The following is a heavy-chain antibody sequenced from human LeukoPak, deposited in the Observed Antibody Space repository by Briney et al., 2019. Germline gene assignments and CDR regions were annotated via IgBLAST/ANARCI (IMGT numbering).Heavy chain of an antibody. D-gene: IGHD3-22*01. CDR1: GFTFDDYA. J-gene: IGHJ4*02. CDR3: AKGYYDNLDY. CDR2: ISWNSGSI. Sequence: GGSLRLSCAASGFTFDDYATHWVRQAPGKGLEWVSGISWNSGSIGYADSVKGRFTISRDNAKNSLYLQMNSLRAEDTALYYCAKGYYDNLDYWGQGTLVTVSS. V-gene: IGHV3-9*01.